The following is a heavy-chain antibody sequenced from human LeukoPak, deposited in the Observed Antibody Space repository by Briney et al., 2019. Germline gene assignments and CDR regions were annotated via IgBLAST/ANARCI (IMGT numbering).Heavy chain of an antibody. V-gene: IGHV3-11*05. CDR3: ARVKVGTTNRFDY. Sequence: GGSLRLSCAASGFTFSDYYMTWIRQAPGKGLECASYISSSSDYTNYPDSVKGRFTISRENAKNSLYLQMNSLRAEDTALYYCARVKVGTTNRFDYWGQGTLVTVSS. D-gene: IGHD1-26*01. CDR1: GFTFSDYY. J-gene: IGHJ4*02. CDR2: ISSSSDYT.